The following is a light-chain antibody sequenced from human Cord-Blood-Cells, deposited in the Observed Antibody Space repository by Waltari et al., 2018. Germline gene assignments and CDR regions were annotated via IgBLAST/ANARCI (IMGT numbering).Light chain of an antibody. J-gene: IGKJ2*01. CDR2: GAS. V-gene: IGKV3-20*01. CDR3: QQYGSSPYT. Sequence: EIVLTQPPGTLSLSRGERATLSCRASQSVSSSYLAWYQQKPGQAPRLLIYGASSRATGIPDRFSGSGSGTDFTLTISRLEPEDFAVYYCQQYGSSPYTFGQGTKLEIK. CDR1: QSVSSSY.